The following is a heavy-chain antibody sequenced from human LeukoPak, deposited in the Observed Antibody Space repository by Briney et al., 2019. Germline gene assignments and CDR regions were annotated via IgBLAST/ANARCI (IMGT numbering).Heavy chain of an antibody. D-gene: IGHD1-26*01. V-gene: IGHV1-2*02. CDR2: INPKSGGT. J-gene: IGHJ6*03. Sequence: GASVKVSCKASGYTFSDYYIHWVRQAPGQGLEWMGWINPKSGGTNSAQKFQGRVTMTRDMSLSTAYMEMTSLRSDDTAIYYCARHSGIYSYYYYYIDVWGKGTTVIISS. CDR3: ARHSGIYSYYYYYIDV. CDR1: GYTFSDYY.